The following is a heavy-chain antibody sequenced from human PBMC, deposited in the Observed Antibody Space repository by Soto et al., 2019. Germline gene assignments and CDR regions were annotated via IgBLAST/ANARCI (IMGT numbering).Heavy chain of an antibody. Sequence: QVQLMESGGGVVQPGRSLRLSCAASGFNFRSYAIHWVRQAPGKGLEWVAIISYDGSNKFYTDSVKGRFTISRDNSNNTLHLQMNRLRSEDTAVYYCVRDGRTGTTLPHGGLDQWGQGTLVTVSS. V-gene: IGHV3-30-3*01. CDR2: ISYDGSNK. J-gene: IGHJ4*02. D-gene: IGHD3-10*01. CDR3: VRDGRTGTTLPHGGLDQ. CDR1: GFNFRSYA.